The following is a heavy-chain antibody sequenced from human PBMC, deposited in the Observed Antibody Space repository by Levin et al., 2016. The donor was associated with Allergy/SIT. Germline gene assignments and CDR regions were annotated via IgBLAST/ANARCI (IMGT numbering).Heavy chain of an antibody. D-gene: IGHD1-26*01. CDR2: ISSSSSYI. J-gene: IGHJ4*02. CDR3: ARVEELLPFDY. Sequence: GESLKISCAASGFTFSSYSMNWVRQAPGKGLEWVSSISSSSSYIYYADSVKGRFTISRDNAKNSLYLQMNSLRAEDTAVYYCARVEELLPFDYWGQGTLVTVSS. V-gene: IGHV3-21*01. CDR1: GFTFSSYS.